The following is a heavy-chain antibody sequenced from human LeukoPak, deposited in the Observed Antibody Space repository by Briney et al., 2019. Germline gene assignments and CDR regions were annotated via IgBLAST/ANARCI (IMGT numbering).Heavy chain of an antibody. J-gene: IGHJ6*03. CDR2: ITSSSSYI. D-gene: IGHD5-24*01. Sequence: GGSLRLSCAASGFTFSTYSMNWVRQAPGKGLEWVSSITSSSSYIYYADSVKGRFTISRDNAKNSLYLQMNSPRAEDTAVYYCARVTGGARNDNFYYYHMDVWGKGTAVTVSS. V-gene: IGHV3-21*01. CDR1: GFTFSTYS. CDR3: ARVTGGARNDNFYYYHMDV.